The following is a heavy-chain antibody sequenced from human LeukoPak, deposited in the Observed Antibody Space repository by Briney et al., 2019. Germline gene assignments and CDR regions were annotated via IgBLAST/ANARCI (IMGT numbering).Heavy chain of an antibody. Sequence: GGSLRLSCAASGFTFRSYWVSWARQAPGKGLEWVANINQDGSEKYYVDSVKGRFTISRDNAKNSLYLQMNSLRAEDTAMYYCAREDYGDHVPFDYWGQGTLVTVSS. CDR3: AREDYGDHVPFDY. V-gene: IGHV3-7*01. CDR1: GFTFRSYW. D-gene: IGHD4-17*01. CDR2: INQDGSEK. J-gene: IGHJ4*02.